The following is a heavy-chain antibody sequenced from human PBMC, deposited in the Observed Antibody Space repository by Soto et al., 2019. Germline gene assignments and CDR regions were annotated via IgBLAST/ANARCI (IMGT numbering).Heavy chain of an antibody. D-gene: IGHD5-18*01. V-gene: IGHV1-69*01. Sequence: QVQLVQSGAEVKKPGSSVKVSCKASGGTFSSYAISWVRQAPGQGLEWMGGIIPIFGTANYAQKFQGRVTIPADESTSTAYMELGSLRSEDTAVCYCARAGDTAMVTLPWYYGMDVWGQGTTVTVSS. J-gene: IGHJ6*01. CDR1: GGTFSSYA. CDR2: IIPIFGTA. CDR3: ARAGDTAMVTLPWYYGMDV.